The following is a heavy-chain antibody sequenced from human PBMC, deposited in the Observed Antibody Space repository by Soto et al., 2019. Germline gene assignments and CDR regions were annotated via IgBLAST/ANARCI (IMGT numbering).Heavy chain of an antibody. V-gene: IGHV1-69*13. CDR2: IIPIFGTA. D-gene: IGHD6-13*01. J-gene: IGHJ6*02. CDR1: GGTFSSYA. Sequence: ASVKVSCKASGGTFSSYAISWVRQAPGQGLEWMGGIIPIFGTANYAQKFQGRVTITADESTSTAYMELSSLRSEDTAVYYCARVYALEMYSSSWYYYGMDVWGQGTTVTVSS. CDR3: ARVYALEMYSSSWYYYGMDV.